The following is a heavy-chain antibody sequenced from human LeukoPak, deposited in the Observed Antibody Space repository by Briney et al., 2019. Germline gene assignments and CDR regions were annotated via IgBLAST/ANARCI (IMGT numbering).Heavy chain of an antibody. V-gene: IGHV6-1*01. Sequence: SQTLSLTCAISGDSVSSNSAAWNWIRQSPSRGLEWPGRTYYRSKWYNGYAISVKSRIAVNPDTSKNQFSLHLNSVTPEDTAVYYCARSSPNFDYWGQGTLVTVSS. CDR3: ARSSPNFDY. CDR1: GDSVSSNSAA. CDR2: TYYRSKWYN. D-gene: IGHD2-2*01. J-gene: IGHJ4*02.